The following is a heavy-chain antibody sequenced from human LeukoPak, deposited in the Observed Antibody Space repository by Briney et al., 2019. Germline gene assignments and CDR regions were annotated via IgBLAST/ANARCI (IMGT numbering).Heavy chain of an antibody. D-gene: IGHD1-26*01. CDR2: ISWNSGSI. Sequence: GRSLRLSCAASGFTFDDYAMHWVRQAPGKGLEWVSGISWNSGSIGYADSVKGRFTISRDNAKNSLYLQMNSLRAEDTALYYCAKDQGWELLDAFDIWGQGTMVTVSS. V-gene: IGHV3-9*01. CDR1: GFTFDDYA. J-gene: IGHJ3*02. CDR3: AKDQGWELLDAFDI.